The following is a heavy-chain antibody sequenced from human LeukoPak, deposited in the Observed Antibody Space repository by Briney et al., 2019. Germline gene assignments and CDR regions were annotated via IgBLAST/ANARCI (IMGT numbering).Heavy chain of an antibody. CDR2: ISYDGSNK. D-gene: IGHD2-15*01. V-gene: IGHV3-30-3*01. CDR1: GFTFSSYA. CDR3: ARGHCSGGSCYDY. J-gene: IGHJ4*02. Sequence: GGSLRLSCAASGFTFSSYAIHWVRQAPGKGLEWVAVISYDGSNKYYADSVKGRFTISRDNSKNTLYLQMNSLRAEDTAVYYCARGHCSGGSCYDYWGQGTLVTVSS.